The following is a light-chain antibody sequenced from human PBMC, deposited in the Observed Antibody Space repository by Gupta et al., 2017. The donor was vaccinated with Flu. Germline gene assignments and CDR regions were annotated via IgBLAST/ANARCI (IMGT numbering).Light chain of an antibody. V-gene: IGKV2-30*01. CDR1: QSLVYCDGNTY. CDR3: KQGKSCPFA. Sequence: EVVMTQSPLSLPGTLGQPASISCRSSQSLVYCDGNTYLYWFQQRPGQSPRRLIYQASHRESGVPDRFSGSGSGTDFTLTISRLEAEDFGVYYCKQGKSCPFAFGQGTKVEIK. CDR2: QAS. J-gene: IGKJ1*01.